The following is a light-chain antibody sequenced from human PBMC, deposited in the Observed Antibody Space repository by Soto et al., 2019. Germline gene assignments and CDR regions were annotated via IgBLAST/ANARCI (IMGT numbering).Light chain of an antibody. CDR1: KNDIGVHDF. V-gene: IGLV2-8*01. CDR3: KSYAGSNTYV. Sequence: QSALTQPPSASGSPGQSVTISCTGTKNDIGVHDFASWYQHHPGKAPRLIIYEVVQRPSGVPDRFSGSKSGNTASLTVSGLQAADEADYFCKSYAGSNTYVFGSGTKVTVL. J-gene: IGLJ1*01. CDR2: EVV.